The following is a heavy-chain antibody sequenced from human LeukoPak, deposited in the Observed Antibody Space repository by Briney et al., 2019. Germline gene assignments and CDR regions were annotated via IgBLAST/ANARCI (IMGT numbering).Heavy chain of an antibody. CDR3: ARQPASGSDLRFDY. D-gene: IGHD2-21*02. J-gene: IGHJ4*02. V-gene: IGHV4-39*01. Sequence: PSETLSLTCTVSGGSISSSSYYWGWIRQPPGKGLEWIGSIYYSGSTYYNPSLKSRVTISVDTSKNQFSLKLSSVTAADTAVYYCARQPASGSDLRFDYWGQGTLVTVSS. CDR2: IYYSGST. CDR1: GGSISSSSYY.